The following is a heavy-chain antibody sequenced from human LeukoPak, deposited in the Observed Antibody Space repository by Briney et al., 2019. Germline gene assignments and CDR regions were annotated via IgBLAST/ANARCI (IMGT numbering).Heavy chain of an antibody. D-gene: IGHD4-17*01. Sequence: GGSLRLSCAAFGSTFSSYGMHWVRQAPGKGLEWVAVIWYDGSNKYYADSVKGRFSISRDNSKNTLYLQMNSLRAEDTAVYYCARDRGYGDYASYFDYWGQGTLVTVSS. CDR1: GSTFSSYG. CDR2: IWYDGSNK. J-gene: IGHJ4*02. CDR3: ARDRGYGDYASYFDY. V-gene: IGHV3-33*01.